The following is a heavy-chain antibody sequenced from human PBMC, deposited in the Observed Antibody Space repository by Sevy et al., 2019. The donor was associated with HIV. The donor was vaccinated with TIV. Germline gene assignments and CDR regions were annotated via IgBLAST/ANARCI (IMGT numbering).Heavy chain of an antibody. Sequence: GGSLRLSCAASGFTFSDYGMHWVRQALGKGLEWVAVIWSDGSNKYYGHSVKGRFTISRDSSKNTLFLQMNSLRVDDTAVYYCAREERSGTTTSFDYWGQGALVTVSS. J-gene: IGHJ4*02. V-gene: IGHV3-33*01. CDR2: IWSDGSNK. D-gene: IGHD1-7*01. CDR3: AREERSGTTTSFDY. CDR1: GFTFSDYG.